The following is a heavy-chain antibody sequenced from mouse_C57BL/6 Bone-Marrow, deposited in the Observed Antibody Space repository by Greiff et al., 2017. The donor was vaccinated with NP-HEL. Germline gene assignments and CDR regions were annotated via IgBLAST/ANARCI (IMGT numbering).Heavy chain of an antibody. D-gene: IGHD2-10*02. J-gene: IGHJ2*01. CDR1: GYSITSDY. CDR2: ISNSGST. CDR3: ARRGYGNLHFDY. Sequence: EVKLMESGPGLVKPSQTLSLTCSVTGYSITSDYLNWIRKFPGNKLEYMGYISNSGSTYYNPTLKSRISITRDTSKKQYYLQLNSVTTEDTATYYCARRGYGNLHFDYWGQGTTLTVSS. V-gene: IGHV3-8*01.